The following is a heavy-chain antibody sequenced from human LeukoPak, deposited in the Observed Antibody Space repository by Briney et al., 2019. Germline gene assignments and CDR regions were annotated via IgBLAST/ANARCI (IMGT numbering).Heavy chain of an antibody. CDR3: ARVGRDCSSINCYWEDWFDP. CDR2: INPNSGGT. D-gene: IGHD2-2*01. Sequence: GASVKVSCKASGYTLTGYYMHWVRQAPGQGLEGMGWINPNSGGTNYAQKFQGRVTMTRDTSISTAYMELRSLGSDDTAVYYCARVGRDCSSINCYWEDWFDPWGQGTLVIVSS. V-gene: IGHV1-2*02. J-gene: IGHJ5*02. CDR1: GYTLTGYY.